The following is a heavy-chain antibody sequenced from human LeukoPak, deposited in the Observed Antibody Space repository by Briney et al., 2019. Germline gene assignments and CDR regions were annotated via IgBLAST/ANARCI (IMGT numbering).Heavy chain of an antibody. CDR1: GFTFDDYA. CDR3: AKDMNDFWSGYTPRGWYFDL. D-gene: IGHD3-3*01. J-gene: IGHJ2*01. Sequence: GGSLRLSCAASGFTFDDYAMHWVRQAPGKGLEWVSGISWNSGSIGYADSVKGRFTISRDNAKNSLYLQMNGLRAEDTALYYCAKDMNDFWSGYTPRGWYFDLWGRGTLVTVSS. V-gene: IGHV3-9*01. CDR2: ISWNSGSI.